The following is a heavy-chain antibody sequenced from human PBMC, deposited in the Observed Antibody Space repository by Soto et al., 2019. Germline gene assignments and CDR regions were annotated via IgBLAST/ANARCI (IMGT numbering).Heavy chain of an antibody. CDR3: AKGDSTTHGDSFDI. V-gene: IGHV1-69*01. D-gene: IGHD6-13*01. CDR2: IVPMNGSP. CDR1: GGMFYSSA. Sequence: QVQLVQSGAEVKKPGSSVRVSCKASGGMFYSSAINWVRQAPGQGLEWMGGIVPMNGSPKYAQEFLGRVTISADASATTAYMDLSGLKSEDTAVYYCAKGDSTTHGDSFDIWGQGTMVTVSP. J-gene: IGHJ3*02.